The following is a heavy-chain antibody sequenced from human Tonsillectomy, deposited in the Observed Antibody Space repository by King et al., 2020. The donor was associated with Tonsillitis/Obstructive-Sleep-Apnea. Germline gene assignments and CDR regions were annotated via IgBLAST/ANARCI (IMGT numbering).Heavy chain of an antibody. J-gene: IGHJ3*02. V-gene: IGHV3-48*02. D-gene: IGHD3/OR15-3a*01. Sequence: VQLVESGGGLVQPGGSLRLSCAASGFTFSSYSMNWFRQAPGKGLEWVSYISRSSSTIYYADSVKGRFTISRDNAKNSLYLQMNSLRDADTAVYYCARGDWRDAFDIWGQGTMVTVSS. CDR1: GFTFSSYS. CDR3: ARGDWRDAFDI. CDR2: ISRSSSTI.